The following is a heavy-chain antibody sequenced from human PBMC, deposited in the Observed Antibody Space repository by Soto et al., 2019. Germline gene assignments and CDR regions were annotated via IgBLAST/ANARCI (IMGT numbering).Heavy chain of an antibody. CDR3: ARPRRDSSGFMAFDI. Sequence: PGESLKISCKGSGYSFTSYWIGWVRQMPGKGLEWMGIIYPGDSDTRYSPSFQGQVTISADKSISTAYLQWSSLKASDTAMYYCARPRRDSSGFMAFDIWGQGTMVTVSS. D-gene: IGHD3-22*01. CDR2: IYPGDSDT. V-gene: IGHV5-51*01. J-gene: IGHJ3*02. CDR1: GYSFTSYW.